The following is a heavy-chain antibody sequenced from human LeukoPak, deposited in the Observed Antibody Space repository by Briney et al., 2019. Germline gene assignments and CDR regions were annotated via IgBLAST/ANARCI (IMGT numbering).Heavy chain of an antibody. V-gene: IGHV3-23*01. Sequence: PGGSLRLSCAASGFTFSSCAMSWVRQAPGKGLEWVSAISGSGGSTYYADSVKGRFTISRDNSKNTLYLQMNSLRAEDTAVYYCAKDRIAARPIYYFDYWGQGTLVTVSS. D-gene: IGHD6-6*01. J-gene: IGHJ4*02. CDR2: ISGSGGST. CDR3: AKDRIAARPIYYFDY. CDR1: GFTFSSCA.